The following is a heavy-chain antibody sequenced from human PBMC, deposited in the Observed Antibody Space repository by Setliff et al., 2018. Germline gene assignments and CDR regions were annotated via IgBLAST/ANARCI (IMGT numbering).Heavy chain of an antibody. D-gene: IGHD5-12*01. J-gene: IGHJ4*02. CDR1: GGSFSGYY. CDR2: INHSGST. CDR3: ARWRQRRDGYNKWVNYFDY. V-gene: IGHV4-34*01. Sequence: ASETLSLTCAVYGGSFSGYYWSWIRQPPGKGLEWIGEINHSGSTNYNPSLKSRVTISVDTSKNQFSLKLSSVTAADTAVYYCARWRQRRDGYNKWVNYFDYWGQGTLVTVSS.